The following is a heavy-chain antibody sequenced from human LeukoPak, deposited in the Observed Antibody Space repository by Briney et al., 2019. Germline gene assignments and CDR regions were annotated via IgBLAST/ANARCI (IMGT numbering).Heavy chain of an antibody. CDR1: GGSISSYY. J-gene: IGHJ4*02. CDR2: IYYSGST. CDR3: ASLGMDYYFDY. Sequence: SETLSLTCTVSGGSISSYYWSWIRQPPGKGLEWIGYIYYSGSTNYNPSLKSRVTISVDTSKNQFSLKLSSVTAAGTAVYYCASLGMDYYFDYWGQGTLVTVSS. D-gene: IGHD1-14*01. V-gene: IGHV4-59*08.